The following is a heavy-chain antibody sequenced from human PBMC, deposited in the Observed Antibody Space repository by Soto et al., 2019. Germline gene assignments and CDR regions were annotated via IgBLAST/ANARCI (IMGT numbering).Heavy chain of an antibody. Sequence: GGSLRLSYEASGFTFSSYSMNWVRQAPGKGLEWVSSISSSSSYIYYADSVKGRFTISRDNAKNSLYLQMNSLRAEDTAVYYCARGVYSGYDLSDYYYYGMDVWGQGTTVTVSS. D-gene: IGHD5-12*01. CDR3: ARGVYSGYDLSDYYYYGMDV. V-gene: IGHV3-21*01. CDR1: GFTFSSYS. CDR2: ISSSSSYI. J-gene: IGHJ6*02.